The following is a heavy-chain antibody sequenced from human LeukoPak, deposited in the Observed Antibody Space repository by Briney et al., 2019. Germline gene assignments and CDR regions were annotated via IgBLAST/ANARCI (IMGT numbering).Heavy chain of an antibody. J-gene: IGHJ6*03. D-gene: IGHD4-17*01. Sequence: SETLSLTCAVYGGSFSSSTFYWGWIRQPPGKGLEWIGSIFSGGSTYYNPSLKSRVTISVDTTKNQFSLKLSSVTAADTAVYYCARELRPTYYMDVWGKGTTVTVSS. CDR1: GGSFSSSTFY. CDR3: ARELRPTYYMDV. CDR2: IFSGGST. V-gene: IGHV4-39*07.